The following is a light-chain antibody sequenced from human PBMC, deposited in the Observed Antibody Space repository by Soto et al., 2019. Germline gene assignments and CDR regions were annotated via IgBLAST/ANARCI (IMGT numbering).Light chain of an antibody. V-gene: IGLV2-14*01. CDR3: SSYTSGSPFVV. J-gene: IGLJ2*01. CDR2: NVS. Sequence: QSALTQPASVSGSPGQSITISCTGASSDVGGYNHVSWYQQHPGKAPKLIIYNVSHRPSGVSDRFSGSKSGNTASLTISGLQAEDEANYYCSSYTSGSPFVVFGGGTKLTVL. CDR1: SSDVGGYNH.